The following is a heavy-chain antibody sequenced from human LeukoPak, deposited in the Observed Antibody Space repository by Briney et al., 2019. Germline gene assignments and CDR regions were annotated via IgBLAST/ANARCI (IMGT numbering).Heavy chain of an antibody. V-gene: IGHV3-23*01. CDR3: AKKKDPVIQFYFDY. D-gene: IGHD3-16*02. CDR2: ISGSGGST. J-gene: IGHJ4*02. Sequence: GGSLRLSCAASGFTFSSYAMSWVRQAPGKGLEWVSGISGSGGSTDYADSVKGRFTISRDNSKNTLYLQMNSLRAEDTAVYYCAKKKDPVIQFYFDYWGQGTLVTVSS. CDR1: GFTFSSYA.